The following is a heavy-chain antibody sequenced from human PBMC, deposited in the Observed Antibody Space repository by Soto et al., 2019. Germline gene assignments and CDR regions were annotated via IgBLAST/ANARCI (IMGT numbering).Heavy chain of an antibody. Sequence: GASVKVSCKASGGTFSSYAISWVRQAPGQGLEWMGGIIPIFGTANYAQKLQGRVTMTTDTSTSTAYMELRSLRSDDTAVYYCAADIENAAMVRGVINRGHGMDVWGQGTTVTVSS. CDR2: IIPIFGTA. V-gene: IGHV1-69*05. CDR1: GGTFSSYA. CDR3: AADIENAAMVRGVINRGHGMDV. D-gene: IGHD3-10*01. J-gene: IGHJ6*02.